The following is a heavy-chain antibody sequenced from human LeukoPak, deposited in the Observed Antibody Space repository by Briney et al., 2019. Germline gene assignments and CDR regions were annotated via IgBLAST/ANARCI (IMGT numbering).Heavy chain of an antibody. D-gene: IGHD3/OR15-3a*01. Sequence: ETLSLTCAVSGASISSHYWSWIRQPPGKGLEWIGYTSGSISDKPSLKSRVAVSVDPSQNQVSLSLTSVTAADTAVYYCARVLAIFGLDTTDFYMDVWGKGTTVTVSS. CDR2: TSGSI. CDR3: ARVLAIFGLDTTDFYMDV. V-gene: IGHV4-59*11. CDR1: GASISSHY. J-gene: IGHJ6*03.